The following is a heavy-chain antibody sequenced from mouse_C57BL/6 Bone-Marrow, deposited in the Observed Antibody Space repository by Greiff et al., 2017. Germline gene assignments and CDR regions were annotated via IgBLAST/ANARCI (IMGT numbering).Heavy chain of an antibody. Sequence: EVKLMESGGDLVKPGGSLKLSCAASGFTFSSYGMSWVRQTPDKRLEWVATISSGGSYTYYPDSVKGRFTISRDTAKNTLYLQMSSLKSEDTAMYYCARHGYDYAWFAYWGQGTLVTVSA. CDR2: ISSGGSYT. V-gene: IGHV5-6*01. CDR3: ARHGYDYAWFAY. D-gene: IGHD2-4*01. CDR1: GFTFSSYG. J-gene: IGHJ3*01.